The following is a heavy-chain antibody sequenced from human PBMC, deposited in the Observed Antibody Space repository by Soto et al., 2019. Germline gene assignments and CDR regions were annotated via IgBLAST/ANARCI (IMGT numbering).Heavy chain of an antibody. CDR3: ARWEFGGIVN. CDR1: GGSISSYF. CDR2: IYDTGRST. V-gene: IGHV4-4*07. D-gene: IGHD1-26*01. J-gene: IGHJ4*02. Sequence: ETLSLTCSVSGGSISSYFWSWVRQPAGKGLEWIGRIYDTGRSTNYNPSLQSRVTMSVDTSTNQFSLKLRFVTAADTAVYYCARWEFGGIVNWGQGTLVTVSS.